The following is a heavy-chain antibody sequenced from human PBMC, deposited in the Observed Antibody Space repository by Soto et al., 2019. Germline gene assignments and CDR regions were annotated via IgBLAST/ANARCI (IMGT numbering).Heavy chain of an antibody. CDR3: ARHLWFGESQIEFDP. D-gene: IGHD3-10*01. Sequence: SETLSLSCTVSGGSINSGDYYWSWIRQPPGKGLEWIGYIYYSGTTYCNPSLKSRVTISVDRSKNQFSLRLSSVTAADTAVYFCARHLWFGESQIEFDPWGQGTLVTVSS. CDR2: IYYSGTT. CDR1: GGSINSGDYY. V-gene: IGHV4-30-4*01. J-gene: IGHJ5*02.